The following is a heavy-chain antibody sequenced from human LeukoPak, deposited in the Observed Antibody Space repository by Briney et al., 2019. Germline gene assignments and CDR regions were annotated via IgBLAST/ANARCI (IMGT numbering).Heavy chain of an antibody. Sequence: SETLSLTCTVSGGSISSSSYYWGWIRQPPGKGLEWIGSIYYSGSTYYNPSLKSRVTISVDTSKNQFSLKLSPVTAADTAVYYCAVLAVAVRPREWFDPWGQGTLVTVSS. V-gene: IGHV4-39*07. D-gene: IGHD6-19*01. J-gene: IGHJ5*02. CDR2: IYYSGST. CDR3: AVLAVAVRPREWFDP. CDR1: GGSISSSSYY.